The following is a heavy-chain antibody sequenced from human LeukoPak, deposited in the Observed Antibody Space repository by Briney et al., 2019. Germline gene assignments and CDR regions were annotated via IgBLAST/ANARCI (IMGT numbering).Heavy chain of an antibody. CDR3: ATGDSSGYDDDAFDI. V-gene: IGHV1-46*01. J-gene: IGHJ3*02. CDR1: GFTFISYY. D-gene: IGHD3-22*01. Sequence: ASVKVSCKTSGFTFISYYMHWVRQAPGQGLEWMGIINPNTDSTSYARKFQGRFAITSDTSTSTVYMELSSLRSEDTAVYYCATGDSSGYDDDAFDIWGQGTMVTVSS. CDR2: INPNTDST.